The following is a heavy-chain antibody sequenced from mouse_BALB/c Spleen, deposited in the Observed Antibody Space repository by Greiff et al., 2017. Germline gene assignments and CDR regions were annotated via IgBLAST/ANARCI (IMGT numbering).Heavy chain of an antibody. CDR2: IWWDDDK. J-gene: IGHJ1*01. CDR1: GFSLSTSGMG. CDR3: ARIGNWDGYFDV. V-gene: IGHV8-8*01. Sequence: QVTLKVCGPGILQPSQTLSLTCSFSGFSLSTSGMGVGWIRQPSGKDLEWLAHIWWDDDKRYNPALKSRLTSSKDTSSSQVFLKIASVDTADTATYYCARIGNWDGYFDVWGAGTTVTVSS. D-gene: IGHD4-1*01.